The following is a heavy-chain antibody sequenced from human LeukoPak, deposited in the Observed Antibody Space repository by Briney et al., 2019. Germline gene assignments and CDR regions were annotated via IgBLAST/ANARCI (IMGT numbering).Heavy chain of an antibody. CDR1: GGSISSYY. D-gene: IGHD1-14*01. Sequence: SETLSLTCTVSGGSISSYYWSWIRQPPGKGLEWIGYIFYSGSTNYNPSLKSRVTISVDTSKNQFSLKLSSVTAADTALYYCARDGRWTITTPGDYWGQGTLVTVSS. CDR3: ARDGRWTITTPGDY. J-gene: IGHJ4*02. CDR2: IFYSGST. V-gene: IGHV4-59*12.